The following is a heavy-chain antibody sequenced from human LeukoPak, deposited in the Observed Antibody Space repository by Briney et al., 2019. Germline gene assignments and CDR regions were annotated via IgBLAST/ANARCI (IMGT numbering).Heavy chain of an antibody. CDR1: GYSISSGYY. Sequence: SETLSLTCAVSGYSISSGYYWGWIRQPPGKGLEWIGEINHSGSTNYNPSLKSRVTISVDTSKNQFSLKLSSVTAADTAVYYCASESASGGDYWGQGTLVTVSS. CDR2: INHSGST. V-gene: IGHV4-38-2*01. D-gene: IGHD1-26*01. CDR3: ASESASGGDY. J-gene: IGHJ4*02.